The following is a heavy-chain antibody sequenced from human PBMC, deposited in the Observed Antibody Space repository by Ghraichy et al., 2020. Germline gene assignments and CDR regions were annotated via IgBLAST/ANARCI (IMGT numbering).Heavy chain of an antibody. CDR3: ARVDGGAGGYRYYYYMDV. D-gene: IGHD3-10*01. V-gene: IGHV3-21*01. J-gene: IGHJ6*03. CDR2: ISSSSSYI. CDR1: GFTFSSYS. Sequence: GGSLRLSCAASGFTFSSYSMNWVRQAPGKGLEWVSSISSSSSYIYYGDSVKGRFTISRHNAKNSLYLQMNSLRAEDTAVYYCARVDGGAGGYRYYYYMDVWGKETTVTVFS.